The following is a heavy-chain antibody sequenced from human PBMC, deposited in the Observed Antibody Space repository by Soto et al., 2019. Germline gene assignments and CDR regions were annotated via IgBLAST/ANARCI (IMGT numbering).Heavy chain of an antibody. J-gene: IGHJ3*02. Sequence: AASVKVSCKASGGTFSSYTISWVRQAPGQGLEWMGRIIPILGIANYAQKFQGRVTITADKSTSTAYMELSSLRSDDTAVYYCARDTIAARGDAFDIWGQGSMVTVSS. CDR1: GGTFSSYT. V-gene: IGHV1-69*04. CDR2: IIPILGIA. CDR3: ARDTIAARGDAFDI. D-gene: IGHD6-6*01.